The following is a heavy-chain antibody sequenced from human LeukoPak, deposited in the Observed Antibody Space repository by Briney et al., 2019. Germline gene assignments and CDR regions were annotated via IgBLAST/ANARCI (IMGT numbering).Heavy chain of an antibody. CDR1: GFTFSSYE. V-gene: IGHV3-48*03. CDR2: ISSSGSTI. CDR3: ARGNTVTTRSPGY. J-gene: IGHJ4*02. D-gene: IGHD4-17*01. Sequence: GGSLRLSCAASGFTFSSYEMNWVRQAPGKGLEWVSYISSSGSTIYYADSVRGRFTISRDNAKNSLYLQMNSLRAEDTAVYYCARGNTVTTRSPGYWGQGTLVTVSS.